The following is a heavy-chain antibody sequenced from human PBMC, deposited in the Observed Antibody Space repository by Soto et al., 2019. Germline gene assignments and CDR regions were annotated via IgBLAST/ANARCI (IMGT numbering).Heavy chain of an antibody. V-gene: IGHV1-58*01. CDR2: IVVGSGNT. D-gene: IGHD2-15*01. J-gene: IGHJ3*02. CDR3: AAEHDSVQIDAFDI. Sequence: ASVKVSCKASGFTFTSSAVQWVRQARGQRLEWIGWIVVGSGNTNYAQKFQERVTITRDMSTSTAYMELSSLRSEDTAVYYCAAEHDSVQIDAFDIWGQGTMVTVSS. CDR1: GFTFTSSA.